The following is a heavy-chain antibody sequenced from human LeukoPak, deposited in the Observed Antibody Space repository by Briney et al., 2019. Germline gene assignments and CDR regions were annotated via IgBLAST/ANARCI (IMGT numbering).Heavy chain of an antibody. Sequence: GGSLRLSCAASGFTFSSYAMSWVRQAPGKGLEWVSGILGSGGSTFFADSLKGRFTVSRDNSKNTLYLHMNSLGADDTAVYYCARVGSTWSYFDYWGQGTLVTVSS. V-gene: IGHV3-23*01. CDR2: ILGSGGST. CDR3: ARVGSTWSYFDY. J-gene: IGHJ4*02. CDR1: GFTFSSYA. D-gene: IGHD6-13*01.